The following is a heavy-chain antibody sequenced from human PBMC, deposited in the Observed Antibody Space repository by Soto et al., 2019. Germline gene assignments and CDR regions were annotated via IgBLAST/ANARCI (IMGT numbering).Heavy chain of an antibody. CDR3: ARDVWRGVDTAMVTAFDY. CDR1: GGTFSSYA. D-gene: IGHD5-18*01. V-gene: IGHV1-69*06. CDR2: IIPIFGTA. J-gene: IGHJ4*02. Sequence: GASVKVSCKASGGTFSSYAISWVRQAPGQGLEWMGGIIPIFGTANYAQKFQGRVTITADKSTSTAYMELSSLRSEDTAVYYCARDVWRGVDTAMVTAFDYWGQGTLVTVSS.